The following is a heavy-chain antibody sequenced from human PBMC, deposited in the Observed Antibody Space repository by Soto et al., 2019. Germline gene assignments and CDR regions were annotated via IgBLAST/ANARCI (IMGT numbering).Heavy chain of an antibody. CDR3: ARVYYGGSNDY. Sequence: EVQLVGSGGGLVKPGGSLRLSCAASGFPFRSYTMNWVRQAPGKGLEWVSSISSSGADIYYADSVKGRFTISRDNAKNSLSLQLNSLRAEDTAVYYCARVYYGGSNDYWGQGTLVTVSS. V-gene: IGHV3-21*06. D-gene: IGHD3-16*01. CDR1: GFPFRSYT. CDR2: ISSSGADI. J-gene: IGHJ4*02.